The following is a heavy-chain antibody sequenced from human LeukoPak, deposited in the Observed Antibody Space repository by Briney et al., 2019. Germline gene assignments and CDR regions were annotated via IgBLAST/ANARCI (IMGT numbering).Heavy chain of an antibody. V-gene: IGHV4-61*02. D-gene: IGHD3-9*01. CDR2: IYTSGST. J-gene: IGHJ6*03. CDR3: ARGNPNEYYDILTGYYKVWDRYYYYYMDV. Sequence: PSETLSLTCTVSGGSISSGSYYWSWIRQPAGKGLEWIGRIYTSGSTNYNPSLKSRVTISVDTSKNQFSLKLSSVTAADTAVYYCARGNPNEYYDILTGYYKVWDRYYYYYMDVWGKGTTVTISS. CDR1: GGSISSGSYY.